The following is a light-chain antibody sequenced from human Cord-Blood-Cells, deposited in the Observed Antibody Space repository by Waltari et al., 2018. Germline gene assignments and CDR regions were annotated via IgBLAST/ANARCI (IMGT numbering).Light chain of an antibody. CDR3: QKYYSTPRT. Sequence: DIVMTQSQASLAVSPGERATITCNSSQSVVYSSNNRNYLAWYQQKPGQPPKLLIYWASTRESGVPDRFSGSGSGTDFTLTISSLQAEDVAVYYCQKYYSTPRTFGQGTKVEIK. CDR1: QSVVYSSNNRNY. CDR2: WAS. V-gene: IGKV4-1*01. J-gene: IGKJ1*01.